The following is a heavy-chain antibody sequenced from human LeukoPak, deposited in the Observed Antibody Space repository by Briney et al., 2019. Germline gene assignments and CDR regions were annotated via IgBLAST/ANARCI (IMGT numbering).Heavy chain of an antibody. CDR3: ARGKRVTISGVVMEWFDP. CDR1: GGSISSYY. Sequence: SETLSLTCTVSGGSISSYYWSWIRQPAGKGLEWIGRIYTSGSTNYNPSLKSRVTMSVDTSKNQFSLKLSSVTAADTAVYYCARGKRVTISGVVMEWFDPWRQGTLVTVSS. CDR2: IYTSGST. V-gene: IGHV4-4*07. D-gene: IGHD3-3*01. J-gene: IGHJ5*02.